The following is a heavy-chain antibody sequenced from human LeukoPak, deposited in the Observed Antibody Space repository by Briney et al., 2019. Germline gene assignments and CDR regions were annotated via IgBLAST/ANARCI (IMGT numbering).Heavy chain of an antibody. CDR1: GWSCSGYY. CDR2: INHSGST. V-gene: IGHV4-34*01. Sequence: SETLSRTSAGYGWSCSGYYWSWIRQPPGNGLEWIGEINHSGSTNYNPSLKSRVTIAVDTSKHQFSLKLSSVTAADTAVYYCARGRRDGYNYGIVDYWGQGTLVTVSS. J-gene: IGHJ4*02. CDR3: ARGRRDGYNYGIVDY. D-gene: IGHD5-24*01.